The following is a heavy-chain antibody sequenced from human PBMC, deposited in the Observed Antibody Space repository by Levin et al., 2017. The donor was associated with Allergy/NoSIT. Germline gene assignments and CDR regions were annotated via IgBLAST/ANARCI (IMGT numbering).Heavy chain of an antibody. D-gene: IGHD3-10*01. CDR3: ARDRGSGSYSVDY. CDR2: MYPSGGST. Sequence: GESLKISCKASGYRFTSYNMHWVRQAPGQGLEWMGIMYPSGGSTSYAQKFQGRVTLTRDTSTSTVYMELGSLRSEDTAVYYCARDRGSGSYSVDYWGQGTLVTVSS. CDR1: GYRFTSYN. J-gene: IGHJ4*02. V-gene: IGHV1-46*01.